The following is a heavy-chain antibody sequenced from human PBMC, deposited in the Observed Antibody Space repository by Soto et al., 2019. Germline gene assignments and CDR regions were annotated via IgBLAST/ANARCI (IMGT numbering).Heavy chain of an antibody. CDR3: ARGEGTYCGGDCPFDY. J-gene: IGHJ4*02. CDR1: GGSISSYY. D-gene: IGHD2-21*02. V-gene: IGHV4-59*01. CDR2: IYYSGST. Sequence: TLSLTCTVSGGSISSYYWSWIRQPPGKGLEGIGHIYYSGSTNYNPSLKSRVTISVDTSKNQFSLKLSSVTAADTAVYYCARGEGTYCGGDCPFDYSGQGTLVTVSS.